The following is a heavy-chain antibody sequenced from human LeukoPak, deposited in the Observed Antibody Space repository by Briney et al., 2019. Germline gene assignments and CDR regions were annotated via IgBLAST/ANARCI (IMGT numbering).Heavy chain of an antibody. CDR2: INHSGST. CDR1: GGSFSGYY. CDR3: ARRPHSYSGWPPYYFDY. D-gene: IGHD6-19*01. Sequence: SGTLSLTCAVYGGSFSGYYWSGIRQPPGKGLEWIGEINHSGSTNYNPSLKSRFTISVDTSKNQCSLKLSSVTAADTAVYYCARRPHSYSGWPPYYFDYWGQGTLVTVSS. J-gene: IGHJ4*02. V-gene: IGHV4-34*01.